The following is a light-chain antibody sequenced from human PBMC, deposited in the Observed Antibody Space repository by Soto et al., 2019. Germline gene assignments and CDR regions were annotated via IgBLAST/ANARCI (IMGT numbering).Light chain of an antibody. CDR3: QQLNSYPFT. J-gene: IGKJ4*01. CDR2: FAS. V-gene: IGKV1-39*01. CDR1: QSISNY. Sequence: DIQMTQSPSSLSASVGDRVTITCRASQSISNYLNWYQQKPGKAPKLLIYFASSLQSGVPSRFSGSRSGTDFTLTISSLQPEDFATYHCQQLNSYPFTFGGGTKVDIK.